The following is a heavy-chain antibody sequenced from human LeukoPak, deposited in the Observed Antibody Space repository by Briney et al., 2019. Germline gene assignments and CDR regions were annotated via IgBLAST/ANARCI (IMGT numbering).Heavy chain of an antibody. V-gene: IGHV3-23*01. CDR1: GFTFSSYA. D-gene: IGHD2-21*02. CDR2: ISGSGGST. Sequence: GGSLRLSCAASGFTFSSYAMSWVRQAPGKGLEWVSAISGSGGSTYYADSVKGRFTISRDNSKNTLYLQMNSLRAEDTAVYYCAKVSYCGGDCYRAHNWFDPWGQGTLVTVSS. CDR3: AKVSYCGGDCYRAHNWFDP. J-gene: IGHJ5*02.